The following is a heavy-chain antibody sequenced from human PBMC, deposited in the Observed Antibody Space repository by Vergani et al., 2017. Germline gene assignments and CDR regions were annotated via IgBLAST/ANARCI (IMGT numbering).Heavy chain of an antibody. D-gene: IGHD6-19*01. CDR1: VGTFSSYT. Sequence: QVKLVHSGAEVKKPGSSVKVSCKASVGTFSSYTISWVRQAPGQGLEWMGRIIPILGIANYAQKFQGRVTITADKSTSTAYMGLSSLRSEDTAVYYCASEKPLGIAVADINWFDPWGQGTLVTVSS. J-gene: IGHJ5*02. CDR2: IIPILGIA. V-gene: IGHV1-69*02. CDR3: ASEKPLGIAVADINWFDP.